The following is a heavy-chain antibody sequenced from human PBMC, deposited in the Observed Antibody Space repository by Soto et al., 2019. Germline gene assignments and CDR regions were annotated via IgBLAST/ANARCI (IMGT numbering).Heavy chain of an antibody. V-gene: IGHV4-31*03. D-gene: IGHD2-15*01. CDR2: IYYRGSA. J-gene: IGHJ3*02. Sequence: QVQLQESGPGLLKPSQTLSLTCTVSGGSISSGGYFWNWIRHHPGKVLEWIGYIYYRGSAYYNPSRKGRVTMSLDTAKNQFSLKVNSVTDAETAIYCCARDTPNGRRGTDIDIWGPGTAVPVSS. CDR3: ARDTPNGRRGTDIDI. CDR1: GGSISSGGYF.